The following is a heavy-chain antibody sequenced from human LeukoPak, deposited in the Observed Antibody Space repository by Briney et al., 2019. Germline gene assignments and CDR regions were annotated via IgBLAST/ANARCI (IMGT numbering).Heavy chain of an antibody. D-gene: IGHD2-15*01. V-gene: IGHV3-30*18. Sequence: PGRSLRLSCAASGFMFSAYGMHWVHQAPGKGLEWVAVISSDGSSKNYADSVKGRFTMSRDNSKNTLYLQMNSLRIEDTAVYYCAKDGDCGGGGCFPNNFNYWGQGTLVTVSS. J-gene: IGHJ4*02. CDR1: GFMFSAYG. CDR3: AKDGDCGGGGCFPNNFNY. CDR2: ISSDGSSK.